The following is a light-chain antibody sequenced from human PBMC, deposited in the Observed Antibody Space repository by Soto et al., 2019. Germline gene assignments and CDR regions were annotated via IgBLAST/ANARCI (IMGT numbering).Light chain of an antibody. CDR2: GAS. CDR1: QSVSNNY. J-gene: IGKJ1*01. Sequence: EIELTQSPGLLSLSLGERATLSCRASQSVSNNYLAWYQQKPGQAPRLLIYGASSRATGIPDRFSGSGSGTDFTLTIIRLEPEDFAVYYWQHYGSSPRPFGQGTKVEIK. CDR3: QHYGSSPRP. V-gene: IGKV3-20*01.